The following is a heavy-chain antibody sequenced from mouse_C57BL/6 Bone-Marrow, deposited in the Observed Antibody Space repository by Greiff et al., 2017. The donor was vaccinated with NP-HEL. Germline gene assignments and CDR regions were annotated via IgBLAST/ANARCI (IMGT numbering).Heavy chain of an antibody. Sequence: QVQLQQSGPELVKPGASVKISCKASGYAFSSSWMNWVKQRPGKGLEWIGRIYPGDGDTNYNGKFKGKATLTADKSSSTAYMQLSSLTSEDSAVYFCAREGGGYDFDYWGQGTTLTVSS. CDR3: AREGGGYDFDY. J-gene: IGHJ2*01. V-gene: IGHV1-82*01. CDR1: GYAFSSSW. CDR2: IYPGDGDT. D-gene: IGHD2-4*01.